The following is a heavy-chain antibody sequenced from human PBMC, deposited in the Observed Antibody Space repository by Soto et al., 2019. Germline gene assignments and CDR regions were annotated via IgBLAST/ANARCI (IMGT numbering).Heavy chain of an antibody. D-gene: IGHD4-17*01. Sequence: ASVKVSCKTSGYIFSDYGINWVRQAPGQGLEWMGWISGYSGNANLAQKFQGRVTMTTDKSTRTAYMELRRLRSDDTAVYYCAKRTSGTTWGESDYWGQGTLVTVSS. J-gene: IGHJ4*02. CDR2: ISGYSGNA. V-gene: IGHV1-18*04. CDR1: GYIFSDYG. CDR3: AKRTSGTTWGESDY.